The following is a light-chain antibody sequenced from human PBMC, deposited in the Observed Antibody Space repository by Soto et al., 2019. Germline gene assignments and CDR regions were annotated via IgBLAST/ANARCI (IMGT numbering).Light chain of an antibody. CDR2: GNS. CDR1: SSNIGAGYD. V-gene: IGLV1-40*01. Sequence: QAVVTQPPSVSGAPGQRVTISCTGGSSNIGAGYDVHWYQQLPGTAPKLLIYGNSNRPSGVPDRFSGSKSGTSASLAITGLQADDEAAYCQSYDNSLSGYVLFGGGTKLTVL. J-gene: IGLJ2*01. CDR3: QSYDNSLSGYVL.